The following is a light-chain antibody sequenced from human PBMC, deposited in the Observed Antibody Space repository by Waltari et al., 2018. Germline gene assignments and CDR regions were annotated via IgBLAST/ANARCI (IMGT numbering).Light chain of an antibody. CDR3: QQYVSLPAT. J-gene: IGKJ1*01. CDR2: DAS. Sequence: TLSCRASQSISRPLAWYQQKPGQAPRLLIYDASTRATGIPDRFSGSGSGTDFSLTISRLEPEDSAVYYCQQYVSLPATFGQGTKVEIK. V-gene: IGKV3-20*01. CDR1: QSISRP.